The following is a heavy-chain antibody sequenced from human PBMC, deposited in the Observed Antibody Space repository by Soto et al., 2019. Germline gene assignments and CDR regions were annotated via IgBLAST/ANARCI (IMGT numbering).Heavy chain of an antibody. J-gene: IGHJ2*01. CDR2: IFHSGRT. CDR3: AREGGSGSADWYFNV. Sequence: QLQLQESGSGLVKPSQTLSLTCAVSGGSISSGGYSWSWLRQPPGQGREWIGYIFHSGRTYCNPCLKSRVTTSVDGSKNHCTLEVSSVTAADTAVYHCAREGGSGSADWYFNVWGRGTLVTVSS. V-gene: IGHV4-30-2*01. CDR1: GGSISSGGYS. D-gene: IGHD1-26*01.